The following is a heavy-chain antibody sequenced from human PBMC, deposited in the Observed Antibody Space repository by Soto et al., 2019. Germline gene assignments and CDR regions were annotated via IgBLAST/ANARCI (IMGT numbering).Heavy chain of an antibody. CDR2: MKNDGSYT. J-gene: IGHJ3*02. D-gene: IGHD3-10*02. V-gene: IGHV3-74*01. CDR3: VSGGYMHVRDI. Sequence: EVQLVESGGGLVQPGGSLRLSCAASGFTFSSYWMYWVRQAPGKGLAWVSHMKNDGSYTIYTDSVKGRFTFSRDNAKNTLYLYMNTLRDADTAVYYCVSGGYMHVRDIWGQGTLVTVAS. CDR1: GFTFSSYW.